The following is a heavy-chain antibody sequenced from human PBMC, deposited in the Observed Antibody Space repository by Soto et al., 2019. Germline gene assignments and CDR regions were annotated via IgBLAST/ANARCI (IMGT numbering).Heavy chain of an antibody. CDR1: GYSFTSYA. CDR2: ISASNGNT. CDR3: VRDGGVVVPRTLWWTFDY. J-gene: IGHJ4*02. D-gene: IGHD2-15*01. Sequence: QVQLVQSGAAVVKPGASVKVSCKASGYSFTSYAISWVRQAPGQGLERMGWISASNGNTDYAQKLQGRVTMTTDTSTSTTYMELRSLRSDDTAVYYCVRDGGVVVPRTLWWTFDYWGPGTLVTVSS. V-gene: IGHV1-18*01.